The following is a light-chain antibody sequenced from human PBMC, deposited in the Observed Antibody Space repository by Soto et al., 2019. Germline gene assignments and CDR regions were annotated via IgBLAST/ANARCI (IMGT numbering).Light chain of an antibody. CDR3: SVYTSSSRV. Sequence: QSVLTQPPSVSGSPGQSVTISCTGTSSDVGSYNRVSWYQQPPGTAPKLMIYEVSNRPSGVPDRFSGSKSGNTASLTISGLQAEDEADYYCSVYTSSSRVFGGGTKLTVL. CDR2: EVS. V-gene: IGLV2-18*01. CDR1: SSDVGSYNR. J-gene: IGLJ3*02.